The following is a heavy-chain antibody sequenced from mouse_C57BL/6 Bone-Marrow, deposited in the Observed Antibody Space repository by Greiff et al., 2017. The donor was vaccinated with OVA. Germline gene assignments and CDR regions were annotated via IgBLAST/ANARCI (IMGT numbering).Heavy chain of an antibody. J-gene: IGHJ2*01. V-gene: IGHV1-15*01. Sequence: QVQLKESGAELVRPGASVTLSCKASGYTFTDYEMHWVKQTPVHGLEWIGAIDPETGGTAYNQKFKGKAILTADKSSSTAYMELRSLTSEDAAVYYCTRRGTTVVAPHWGQGTTLTVSS. CDR1: GYTFTDYE. CDR3: TRRGTTVVAPH. D-gene: IGHD1-1*01. CDR2: IDPETGGT.